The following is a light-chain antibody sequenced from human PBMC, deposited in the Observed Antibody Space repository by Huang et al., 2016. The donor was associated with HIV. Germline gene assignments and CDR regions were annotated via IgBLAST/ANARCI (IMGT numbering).Light chain of an antibody. J-gene: IGKJ2*01. Sequence: EIVMTQSPLSLPVTPGEPASISCRSSQSLLHRSGYNYLDWYLQKPVQSPQLLIYLNFNRTSGVPDWFSSSGSGTDFTLKISRVEAEDVGIYYCMQALQTPRTFGQGTKLEIK. V-gene: IGKV2-28*01. CDR3: MQALQTPRT. CDR2: LNF. CDR1: QSLLHRSGYNY.